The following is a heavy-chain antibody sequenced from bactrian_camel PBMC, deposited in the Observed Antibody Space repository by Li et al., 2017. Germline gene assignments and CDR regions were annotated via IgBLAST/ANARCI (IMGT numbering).Heavy chain of an antibody. CDR2: IDTDGTT. J-gene: IGHJ4*01. D-gene: IGHD5*01. CDR1: GYTGPGSNYC. Sequence: HVQLVESGGGAVQAGGSLRLSCVASGYTGPGSNYCMAWFREAPGKRREGVACIDTDGTTRYADSVKGRFTISKDNAKTTLYLQMNSLKPEDTAMYYCAARPGVRVGCSRFEYNYWGQGTQVTV. V-gene: IGHV3S26*01. CDR3: AARPGVRVGCSRFEYNY.